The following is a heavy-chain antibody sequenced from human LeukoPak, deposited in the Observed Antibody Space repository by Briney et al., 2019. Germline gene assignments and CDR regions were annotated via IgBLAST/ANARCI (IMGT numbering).Heavy chain of an antibody. V-gene: IGHV3-23*01. CDR1: GFTFSSYA. Sequence: PGGSLRLSCAASGFTFSSYAMSWVRQAPGKGLEGVSAISGSGGSTYYADSVKGRFTISRDNSKNTLYLQMNSLRAEDTAVYYCAKDHGGGYSYGFDYWGQGTLVTVSS. J-gene: IGHJ4*02. CDR3: AKDHGGGYSYGFDY. D-gene: IGHD5-18*01. CDR2: ISGSGGST.